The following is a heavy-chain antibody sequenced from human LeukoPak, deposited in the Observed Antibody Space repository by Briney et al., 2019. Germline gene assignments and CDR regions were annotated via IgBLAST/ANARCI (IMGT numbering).Heavy chain of an antibody. Sequence: ASVKVSCKASGYTFTSYYMHWVRQAPGQGLEWMGIINPSGGSTSYAQKFQGRVTMTRDTSISTAYMELSRLRSDDTAVYYCARVPGPNPYFDYWGQGTLVTVSS. CDR1: GYTFTSYY. J-gene: IGHJ4*02. D-gene: IGHD1-14*01. V-gene: IGHV1-46*01. CDR3: ARVPGPNPYFDY. CDR2: INPSGGST.